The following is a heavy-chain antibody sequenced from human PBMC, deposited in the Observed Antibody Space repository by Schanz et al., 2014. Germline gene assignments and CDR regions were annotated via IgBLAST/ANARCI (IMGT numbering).Heavy chain of an antibody. CDR1: GYIFINSG. D-gene: IGHD3-16*02. J-gene: IGHJ4*02. CDR3: ARDRRVFDRDDLYYFDS. V-gene: IGHV1-18*01. CDR2: ISVYTGNT. Sequence: QVQLVQSGAEVKKPGATVKVSCKASGYIFINSGISWVRQAPGPGLEWMGWISVYTGNTKYGQKVQGRVTMTTDTSTSTAYMALTDLRSDDTAVYYCARDRRVFDRDDLYYFDSWGQGTLVTVSS.